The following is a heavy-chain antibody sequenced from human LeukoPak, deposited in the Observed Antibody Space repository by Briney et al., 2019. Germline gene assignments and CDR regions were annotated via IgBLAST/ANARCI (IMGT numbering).Heavy chain of an antibody. V-gene: IGHV1-69*13. Sequence: GASVKVSCKASGGTFSSYAISWVRQAPGRGLEWMGGIIPILGTANYAQKFQGRVTITADESTSTAYMELSSLRSEDTAVYCCAVQLDYDFWSGPNYYYYYYMDVWGKGTTVTVSS. CDR3: AVQLDYDFWSGPNYYYYYYMDV. J-gene: IGHJ6*03. CDR2: IIPILGTA. D-gene: IGHD3-3*01. CDR1: GGTFSSYA.